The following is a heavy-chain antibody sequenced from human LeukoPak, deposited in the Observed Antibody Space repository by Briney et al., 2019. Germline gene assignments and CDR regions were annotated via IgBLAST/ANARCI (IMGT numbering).Heavy chain of an antibody. D-gene: IGHD6-6*01. CDR2: ISSSGSTI. CDR3: ARVSRVRSDAFDI. J-gene: IGHJ3*02. V-gene: IGHV3-11*04. Sequence: KAGGSLRLSCAAFGFTFSDYYMSWIRQAPGKGLEWVSYISSSGSTIYYADSVKGRFTISRDNAKNSLYLQMNSLRAEDTAVYYCARVSRVRSDAFDIWGQGTMVTVSS. CDR1: GFTFSDYY.